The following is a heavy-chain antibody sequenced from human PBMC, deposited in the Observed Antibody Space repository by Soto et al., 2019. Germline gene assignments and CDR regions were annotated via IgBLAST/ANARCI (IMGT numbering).Heavy chain of an antibody. J-gene: IGHJ3*02. CDR3: AKYDLLAGTHDAFDI. Sequence: QVQLQESGPGLVKPSETLSLTCTVSGGSISNYYWSWIRQPPGKGLEWIGYIYHSGSTNYNPSLKSRVTISVDTSKNQFSLKLSYVTAADTAVYYCAKYDLLAGTHDAFDIWGQGTMVTVSS. CDR1: GGSISNYY. V-gene: IGHV4-59*08. CDR2: IYHSGST. D-gene: IGHD3-9*01.